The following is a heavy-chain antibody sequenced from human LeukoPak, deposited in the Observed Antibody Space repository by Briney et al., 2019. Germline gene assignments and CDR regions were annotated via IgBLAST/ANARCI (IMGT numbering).Heavy chain of an antibody. J-gene: IGHJ6*02. CDR2: ISSSGSTI. Sequence: PGGSLRLSCAASGFTFSNAWMSWVRQAPGKGLEWVSYISSSGSTIYYADSVKGRFTISRDNAKNSLYLQMNSLRAEDTAVYYCARDQNVCTNGVCYRYYYYGMDVWGQGTTVTVSS. V-gene: IGHV3-11*01. D-gene: IGHD2-8*01. CDR1: GFTFSNAW. CDR3: ARDQNVCTNGVCYRYYYYGMDV.